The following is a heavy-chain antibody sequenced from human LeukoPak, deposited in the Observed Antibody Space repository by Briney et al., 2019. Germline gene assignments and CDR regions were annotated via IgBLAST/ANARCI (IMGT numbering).Heavy chain of an antibody. V-gene: IGHV4-30-4*01. CDR3: ARDGYSSSWYGAGYYYYYMDV. CDR2: ISYSGST. Sequence: PSETLSLTCTVSGGSISSGDYYWSWIRQPPGKGLEWIGYISYSGSTYYNPSLKSRVTISVDMSKNQFSLKLSSVTAADTAVYYCARDGYSSSWYGAGYYYYYMDVWGKGTTVTVSS. J-gene: IGHJ6*03. CDR1: GGSISSGDYY. D-gene: IGHD6-13*01.